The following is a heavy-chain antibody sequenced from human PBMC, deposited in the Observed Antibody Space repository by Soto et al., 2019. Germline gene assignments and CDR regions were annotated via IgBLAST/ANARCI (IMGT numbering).Heavy chain of an antibody. CDR1: GGSISSGDYY. CDR3: ASQVVPAAIGYYGMDV. CDR2: IYYSGST. J-gene: IGHJ6*02. D-gene: IGHD2-2*02. Sequence: PSETLSLTCTVSGGSISSGDYYWSWIRQPPGKGLEWIGYIYYSGSTYYNPSLKSRVTISVDTSKNQFSLKLSSVTAADTAVYYCASQVVPAAIGYYGMDVWGQGTTVTVSS. V-gene: IGHV4-30-4*01.